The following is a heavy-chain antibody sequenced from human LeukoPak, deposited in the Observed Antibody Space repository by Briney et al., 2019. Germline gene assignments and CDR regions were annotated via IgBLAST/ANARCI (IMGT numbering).Heavy chain of an antibody. CDR2: IFYSGTT. V-gene: IGHV4-39*07. D-gene: IGHD2-2*01. Sequence: PSETLSLTCTVSSGSITSSNYYWGWIRQPPGKGLEWIGSIFYSGTTYYNPSLKSRVTISVDTSKNQFSLKLSSVTAADTAVYYCARVGYCSSTSCYEADFQHWGQGTLVTVSS. CDR3: ARVGYCSSTSCYEADFQH. J-gene: IGHJ1*01. CDR1: SGSITSSNYY.